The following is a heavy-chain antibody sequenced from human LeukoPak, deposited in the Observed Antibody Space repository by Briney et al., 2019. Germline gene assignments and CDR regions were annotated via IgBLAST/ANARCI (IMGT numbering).Heavy chain of an antibody. CDR3: ARGVLSGLYYFDY. D-gene: IGHD3-3*01. J-gene: IGHJ4*02. V-gene: IGHV3-7*01. CDR2: IKQDGSEK. Sequence: PGGSLRLSCAASGFTFSSYWMSWVRQAPGKGLEWVANIKQDGSEKYYVDSVKGRFTISRDNAKNSLYLQMNSLRAEDTAVYYCARGVLSGLYYFDYWGQGTLVTVSS. CDR1: GFTFSSYW.